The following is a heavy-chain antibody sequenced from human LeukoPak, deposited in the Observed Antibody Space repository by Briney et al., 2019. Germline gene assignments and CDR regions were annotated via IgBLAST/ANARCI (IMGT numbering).Heavy chain of an antibody. CDR1: AYSFFTSD. Sequence: ASVKVSCKDSAYSFFTSDSNCVGQAPGQGLEWLGWMRPKKSDTGYARKFQDRVTLTWNISTDTAYMELNSLTPEDTAVYFFAGGPLENTSCLYWGQGTLVTVSS. V-gene: IGHV1-8*01. CDR2: MRPKKSDT. J-gene: IGHJ4*02. CDR3: AGGPLENTSCLY. D-gene: IGHD2-2*01.